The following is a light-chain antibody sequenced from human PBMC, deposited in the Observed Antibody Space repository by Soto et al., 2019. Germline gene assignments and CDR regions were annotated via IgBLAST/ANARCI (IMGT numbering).Light chain of an antibody. V-gene: IGKV1-17*01. Sequence: DIQMTQSPSSLSASVGDRVTITCRASQGIRNDLGWYQQKPGKAPKRLIYAASSLQSGVPSRFRGSVSGTDFPPTLSSLQLEVFAIYYCQQANGFPLPFGGGTKVEIK. CDR2: AAS. CDR3: QQANGFPLP. J-gene: IGKJ4*01. CDR1: QGIRND.